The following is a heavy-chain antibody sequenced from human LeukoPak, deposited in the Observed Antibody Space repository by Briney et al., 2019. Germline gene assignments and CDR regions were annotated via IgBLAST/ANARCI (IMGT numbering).Heavy chain of an antibody. CDR1: GYTFTRFG. J-gene: IGHJ4*02. CDR2: ISAYNGNT. Sequence: ASVKVSCKASGYTFTRFGIIWVRQAPGQGLERMGWISAYNGNTNYAQKLQGRVTMTTDTSTSTAYMELRSLRSDDTAVYYCARRDWLLLRSDYWGQGTLVPVSS. V-gene: IGHV1-18*01. CDR3: ARRDWLLLRSDY. D-gene: IGHD3-22*01.